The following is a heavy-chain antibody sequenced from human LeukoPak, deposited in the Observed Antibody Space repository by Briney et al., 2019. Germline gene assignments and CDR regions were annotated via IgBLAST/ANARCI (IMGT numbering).Heavy chain of an antibody. V-gene: IGHV4-31*03. CDR2: IYYSGST. D-gene: IGHD5-18*01. CDR1: GGSISIGGYY. CDR3: ARGVYSYGHFHY. Sequence: SETLSLTCTVSGGSISIGGYYRSWIRQHPGKGLEWIGYIYYSGSTYYNPSLKSRVTISVDTSKNQFSLKLSSVTAADTAVYYCARGVYSYGHFHYWGQGTLVTVSS. J-gene: IGHJ4*02.